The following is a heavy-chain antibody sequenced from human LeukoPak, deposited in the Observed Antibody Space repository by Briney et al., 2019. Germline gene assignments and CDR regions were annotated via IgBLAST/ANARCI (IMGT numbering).Heavy chain of an antibody. V-gene: IGHV3-74*01. J-gene: IGHJ3*02. D-gene: IGHD3-3*01. Sequence: GSLRLSCAASGFTFSSYWVHWVRQAPGKGLVWVSRINSDGSSTSYADSVKGRFTISRDNAKNSLYLQMNSLRAEDTALYYCAKDIFQFAVLHDAFDIWGQGTMVTVSS. CDR1: GFTFSSYW. CDR3: AKDIFQFAVLHDAFDI. CDR2: INSDGSST.